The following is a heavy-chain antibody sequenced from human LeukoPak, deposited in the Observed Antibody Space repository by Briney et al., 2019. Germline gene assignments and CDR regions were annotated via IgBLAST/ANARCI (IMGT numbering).Heavy chain of an antibody. Sequence: GGSLRLSCAPSGFTVSSYAMSWVRQAPGKGLDWVSAISGSGGSTYYADSVKGRFTISRDNSENTLYLQMNSLRAVDTAVYYCAKDTTMIVVVSYYFDYWGQGTLVTVSS. CDR3: AKDTTMIVVVSYYFDY. D-gene: IGHD3-22*01. J-gene: IGHJ4*02. CDR2: ISGSGGST. CDR1: GFTVSSYA. V-gene: IGHV3-23*01.